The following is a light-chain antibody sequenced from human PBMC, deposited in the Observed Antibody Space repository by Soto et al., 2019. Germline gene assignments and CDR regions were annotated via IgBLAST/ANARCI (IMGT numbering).Light chain of an antibody. CDR1: SSNIGAGYD. Sequence: QSVLTQPPSVSGAPGQRVTISCTGSSSNIGAGYDVHWYQQLPGTAPKLLIYGNSNRPSGVPDRFSGSKSGPSASLAITGLQAEDEADYYCQSYDSSRSGDVVFGGGTKLTVL. V-gene: IGLV1-40*01. CDR3: QSYDSSRSGDVV. J-gene: IGLJ2*01. CDR2: GNS.